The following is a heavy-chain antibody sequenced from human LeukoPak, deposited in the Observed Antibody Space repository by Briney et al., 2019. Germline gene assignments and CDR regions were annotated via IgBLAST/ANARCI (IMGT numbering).Heavy chain of an antibody. Sequence: ASVKVSCKASGYTFTSYYMHWVRQAPGQGLEWMGIINPSGGSTSYAQKFQGRVTMTRDTSTSTVYMELSSLRFEDTAVYYCARDLRIGGYYDFWSGYWAPYFDYWGQGTLVTVSS. CDR1: GYTFTSYY. CDR2: INPSGGST. CDR3: ARDLRIGGYYDFWSGYWAPYFDY. V-gene: IGHV1-46*01. D-gene: IGHD3-3*01. J-gene: IGHJ4*02.